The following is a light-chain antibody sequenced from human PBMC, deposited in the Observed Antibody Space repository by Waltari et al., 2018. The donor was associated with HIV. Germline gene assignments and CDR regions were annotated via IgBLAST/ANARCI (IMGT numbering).Light chain of an antibody. CDR3: AAWDDSLSGSWV. J-gene: IGLJ3*02. V-gene: IGLV1-47*01. CDR1: SSNIGSNY. CDR2: RNN. Sequence: QSVLTQSPSASGTPGQRVTISCSGRSSNIGSNYVYWYQQLPGTAPKLLIYRNNQRPSGVPDRFSGSKSGTSASLAISGLRSEDEADYYCAAWDDSLSGSWVFGGGTKLTVL.